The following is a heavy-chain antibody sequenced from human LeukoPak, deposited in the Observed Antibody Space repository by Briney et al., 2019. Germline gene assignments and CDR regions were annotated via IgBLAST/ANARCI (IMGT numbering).Heavy chain of an antibody. CDR2: VSWNGGNT. J-gene: IGHJ4*02. CDR1: GFKFDDYG. Sequence: GGSLRLSCAASGFKFDDYGMGWVRQAQGTGLELDSGVSWNGGNTGYADSVKGRFTISRDNAKNSLFLQVNSLRADDTAFYYCAREGIYCVNGVCYLDYWGQGTLVTVSS. CDR3: AREGIYCVNGVCYLDY. D-gene: IGHD2-8*01. V-gene: IGHV3-20*04.